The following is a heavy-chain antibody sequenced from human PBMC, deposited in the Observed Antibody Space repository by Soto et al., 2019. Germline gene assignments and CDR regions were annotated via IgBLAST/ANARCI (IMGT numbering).Heavy chain of an antibody. J-gene: IGHJ4*02. CDR3: ARESWGSCDY. Sequence: GGSLRLSCAASGFTFSTYLMTWVRQAPGKGLEWVATMAQDGSYKNYVDSVKGRFTISRDNARNSLYLQMDSLRADDTAVYYCARESWGSCDYWGQGTLVTVSS. CDR1: GFTFSTYL. V-gene: IGHV3-7*03. D-gene: IGHD7-27*01. CDR2: MAQDGSYK.